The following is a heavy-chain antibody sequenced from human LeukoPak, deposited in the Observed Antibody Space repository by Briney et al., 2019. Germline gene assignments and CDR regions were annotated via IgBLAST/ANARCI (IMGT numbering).Heavy chain of an antibody. CDR3: ARVRYYYDSSGYYYYFDY. CDR1: GGSISSGGYS. CDR2: IYYSGST. J-gene: IGHJ4*02. D-gene: IGHD3-22*01. Sequence: SETLSLTCAVSGGSISSGGYSWSWIRQPPGKGLEWIGYIYYSGSTYYNPSLKSRVTISVDTSKNQFSLKLSSVTAADTAVYYCARVRYYYDSSGYYYYFDYWGQGTLVTVSS. V-gene: IGHV4-30-2*05.